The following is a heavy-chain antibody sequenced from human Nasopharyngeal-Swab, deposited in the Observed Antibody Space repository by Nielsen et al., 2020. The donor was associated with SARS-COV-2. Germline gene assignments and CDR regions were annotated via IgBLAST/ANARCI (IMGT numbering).Heavy chain of an antibody. D-gene: IGHD6-19*01. Sequence: WIGQPPGKGLEWIGYIYDSGSTNYNPSLKSRVTISVDTSKNQFSLKLSSVTAADTAVYYCARDQRGSGWYSWSQGLDYWGQGTLVTVSS. V-gene: IGHV4-59*01. CDR2: IYDSGST. J-gene: IGHJ4*02. CDR3: ARDQRGSGWYSWSQGLDY.